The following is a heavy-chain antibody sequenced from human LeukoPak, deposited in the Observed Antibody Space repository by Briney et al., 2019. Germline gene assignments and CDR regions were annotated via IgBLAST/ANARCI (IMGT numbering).Heavy chain of an antibody. CDR3: AKTRDTVLNEY. CDR1: GYTFTSYS. Sequence: ASVKVSCKASGYTFTSYSISWVRRAPGQGLEWMGWISPSNGDTSYAQKVQDRVTMTTDTSTSTAYMELRSLRSDDTAVYYCAKTRDTVLNEYWGQGTLVTVSS. V-gene: IGHV1-18*04. J-gene: IGHJ4*02. CDR2: ISPSNGDT.